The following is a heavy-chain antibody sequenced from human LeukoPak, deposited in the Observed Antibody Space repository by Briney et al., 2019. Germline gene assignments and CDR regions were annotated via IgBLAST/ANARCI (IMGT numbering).Heavy chain of an antibody. D-gene: IGHD2-21*02. V-gene: IGHV4-59*01. J-gene: IGHJ3*02. CDR3: AGRQHIVVVTATRGSFDM. CDR2: VFNSGRT. Sequence: PSETLSLTCTVSGGSISSYYLSWIRQPPGKGLEWIGYVFNSGRTNYNPSLRSRVTMSVDTSKNQFSLKLSSLTAADTAVYYCAGRQHIVVVTATRGSFDMWGPGTTVTVSS. CDR1: GGSISSYY.